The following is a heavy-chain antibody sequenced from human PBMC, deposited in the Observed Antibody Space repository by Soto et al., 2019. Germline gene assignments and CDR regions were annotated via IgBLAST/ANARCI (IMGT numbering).Heavy chain of an antibody. CDR3: ARDSPIVVPAAMFWDYYYMDV. CDR1: GFTFSSYS. J-gene: IGHJ6*03. V-gene: IGHV3-48*01. D-gene: IGHD2-2*01. CDR2: ISSSSSTI. Sequence: GGSLRLSCAASGFTFSSYSMNWVRQAPGKGLEWVSYISSSSSTIYYADSVKGGFTIAEDNAKNSLYLQMNSLRAEDTAVYYCARDSPIVVPAAMFWDYYYMDVWGKGTTVTVSS.